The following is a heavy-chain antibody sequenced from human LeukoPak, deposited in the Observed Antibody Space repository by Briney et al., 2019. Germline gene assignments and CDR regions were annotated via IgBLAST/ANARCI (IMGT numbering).Heavy chain of an antibody. D-gene: IGHD1-26*01. Sequence: GGSLRLSCAASGFTFSSYGMRWVRQAPGKGLEWVSGISGSGGTTYYADSAKGRFTISRDNSKNTLYLQMNSLRAEDTAVYYCATSGSYNYWGQGTLVTVSS. J-gene: IGHJ4*02. CDR2: ISGSGGTT. V-gene: IGHV3-23*01. CDR1: GFTFSSYG. CDR3: ATSGSYNY.